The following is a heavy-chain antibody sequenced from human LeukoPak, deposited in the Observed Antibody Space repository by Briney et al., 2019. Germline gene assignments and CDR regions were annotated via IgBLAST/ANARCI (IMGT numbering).Heavy chain of an antibody. CDR1: GFTFSDYS. J-gene: IGHJ4*02. Sequence: GGSLSLSSAASGFTFSDYSMSWIRQAPGKGLEWGSYISTTRSTKSYADSGKGRFTISRYNTKNSLYLQMNSRRAEDTAVYYCAKDARRAGIAGYYFDYWGQGTLVTVSS. CDR3: AKDARRAGIAGYYFDY. D-gene: IGHD6-13*01. V-gene: IGHV3-11*01. CDR2: ISTTRSTK.